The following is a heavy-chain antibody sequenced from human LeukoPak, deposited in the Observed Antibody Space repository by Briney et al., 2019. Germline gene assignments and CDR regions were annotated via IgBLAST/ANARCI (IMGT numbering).Heavy chain of an antibody. CDR3: ARHEYYGSGTVGWFDP. CDR1: GVSISRSFYY. D-gene: IGHD3-10*01. Sequence: SETLSLTCSISGVSISRSFYYWGWIRQPPGKGLEWIGSIYYSGSTYYNPSLKSRVTISVDTSKNQFSLKLSSVTAADTAVYYCARHEYYGSGTVGWFDPWGQGTLVTVSS. CDR2: IYYSGST. J-gene: IGHJ5*02. V-gene: IGHV4-39*01.